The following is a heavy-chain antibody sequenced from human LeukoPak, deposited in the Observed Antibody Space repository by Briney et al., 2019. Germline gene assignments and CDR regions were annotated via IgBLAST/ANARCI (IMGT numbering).Heavy chain of an antibody. CDR1: GGSISGSY. CDR3: ATWGIAVAGTFDY. Sequence: SETLSLTCTVSGGSISGSYWSWIRQPPGKGLEWIGYIYYSGSTNNNPSFKSRVAISVDTSKNQFSLKLSSVTAADTAVYYCATWGIAVAGTFDYWGQGTLVTVST. D-gene: IGHD6-19*01. CDR2: IYYSGST. V-gene: IGHV4-59*08. J-gene: IGHJ4*02.